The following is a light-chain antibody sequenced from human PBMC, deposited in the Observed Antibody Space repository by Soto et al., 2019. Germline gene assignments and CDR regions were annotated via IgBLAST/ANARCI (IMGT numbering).Light chain of an antibody. J-gene: IGKJ2*01. CDR3: QQRSNWT. Sequence: EIVLTQSPATLSLSPGERATLSCRASQSVSSYLAWYQQKPGQAPRLLIYDASNRATGIPARFSGSGSGTSFPLTIRSPEPEDFAVYYCQQRSNWTFGQGTKLEIK. CDR1: QSVSSY. CDR2: DAS. V-gene: IGKV3-11*01.